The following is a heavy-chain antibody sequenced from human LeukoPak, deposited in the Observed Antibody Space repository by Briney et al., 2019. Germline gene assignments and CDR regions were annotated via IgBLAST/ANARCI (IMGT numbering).Heavy chain of an antibody. Sequence: GGSLRLSCAASGFTFRDYYMSWIRQAPGKGLEWVSYISSSGSITYYADSVKGRFTISRVNTKNSLYLQMNSLRAEDTAVYYCARVGSSSWYGSPYFYYCMDVWGKGTTVTVSS. D-gene: IGHD6-13*01. CDR3: ARVGSSSWYGSPYFYYCMDV. V-gene: IGHV3-11*04. CDR1: GFTFRDYY. J-gene: IGHJ6*03. CDR2: ISSSGSIT.